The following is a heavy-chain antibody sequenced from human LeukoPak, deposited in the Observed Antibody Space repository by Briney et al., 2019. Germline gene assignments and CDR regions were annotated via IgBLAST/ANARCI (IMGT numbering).Heavy chain of an antibody. Sequence: GASVKVSCKASGYTFTGYYMHWVRQAPGQGLEWMGWINPNSGGTNYAQKFQGRVTMTRDTSISTAYMELSGLRSDDTAVYYCARVTIFGVVELDYWGQGTLVTVSS. CDR1: GYTFTGYY. J-gene: IGHJ4*02. V-gene: IGHV1-2*02. CDR3: ARVTIFGVVELDY. CDR2: INPNSGGT. D-gene: IGHD3-3*01.